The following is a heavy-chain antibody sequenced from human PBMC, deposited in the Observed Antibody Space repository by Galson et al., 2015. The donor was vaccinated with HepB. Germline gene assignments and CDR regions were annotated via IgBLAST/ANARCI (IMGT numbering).Heavy chain of an antibody. CDR2: ISYDGSNK. CDR3: ARDYYYDSSGYYLGYYYYYGMDV. D-gene: IGHD3-22*01. Sequence: SLRLSCAASGFTFSSYAMHWVRQAPGKGLEWVAVISYDGSNKYYAVSVKGRFTISRDNSKNTLYLQMNSLRAEDTAVYYCARDYYYDSSGYYLGYYYYYGMDVWGQGTTVTVSS. V-gene: IGHV3-30-3*01. CDR1: GFTFSSYA. J-gene: IGHJ6*02.